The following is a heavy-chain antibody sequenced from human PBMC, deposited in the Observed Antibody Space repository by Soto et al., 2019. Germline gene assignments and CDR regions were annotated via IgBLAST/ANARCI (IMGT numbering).Heavy chain of an antibody. CDR1: GGSFSGYY. J-gene: IGHJ5*02. CDR3: ARRHSGSYSYWLDP. CDR2: INHSGST. V-gene: IGHV4-34*01. D-gene: IGHD3-10*01. Sequence: SETLSLTYAVYGGSFSGYYWSWIRQPPGKGLEWIGEINHSGSTNYNPSLKSRVTISVDTSKNQFSLKLSSVTAADTAVYYCARRHSGSYSYWLDPWGQGTLVTVSS.